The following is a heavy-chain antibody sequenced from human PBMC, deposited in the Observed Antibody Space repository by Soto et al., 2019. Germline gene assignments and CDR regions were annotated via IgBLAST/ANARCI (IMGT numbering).Heavy chain of an antibody. CDR3: ARGKGYSYGPRGDWFDP. J-gene: IGHJ5*02. D-gene: IGHD5-18*01. CDR2: IYHSGST. V-gene: IGHV4-30-2*01. Sequence: PSETLSLTCAVSGGSISSGGYSWSWIRQPPGKGLEWIGYIYHSGSTYYNPSLKSRVTIPVDRSKNQFSLKLSSVTAADTAVYYCARGKGYSYGPRGDWFDPWGQGTLVTVS. CDR1: GGSISSGGYS.